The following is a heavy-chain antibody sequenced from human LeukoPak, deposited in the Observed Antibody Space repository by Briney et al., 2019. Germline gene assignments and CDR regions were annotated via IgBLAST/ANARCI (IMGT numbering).Heavy chain of an antibody. Sequence: SETLSLTCAVSGGSISSGGYSWSWIRQPPGKGLEWIGYIYHSGSTYYNPSLKSRVTISVDRSKNQFSLKLSSVTAADTAVYYCAREGDSSGYRWYFDLWGRGTLVTVSS. J-gene: IGHJ2*01. CDR3: AREGDSSGYRWYFDL. V-gene: IGHV4-30-2*01. CDR2: IYHSGST. CDR1: GGSISSGGYS. D-gene: IGHD3-22*01.